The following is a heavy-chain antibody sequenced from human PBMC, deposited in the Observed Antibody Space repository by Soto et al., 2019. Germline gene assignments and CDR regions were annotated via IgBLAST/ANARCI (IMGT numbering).Heavy chain of an antibody. Sequence: EVQLVESGGGLVQPGGSLRLSSAASGFTFSSYWMHWVRQAPGKGLVWVSRINSDGSSTSYADSVKGRFTISRDNAKNTLYLQMNSLRAEDTAVYYCARGCGPPNGYLCYWGQGTLVTVSS. CDR1: GFTFSSYW. V-gene: IGHV3-74*01. CDR3: ARGCGPPNGYLCY. CDR2: INSDGSST. D-gene: IGHD5-12*01. J-gene: IGHJ4*02.